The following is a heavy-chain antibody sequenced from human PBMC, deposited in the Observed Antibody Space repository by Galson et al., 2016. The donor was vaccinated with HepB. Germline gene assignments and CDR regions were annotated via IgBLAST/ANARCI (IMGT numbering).Heavy chain of an antibody. J-gene: IGHJ5*01. V-gene: IGHV3-23*01. CDR1: GFTFSNFA. D-gene: IGHD3/OR15-3a*01. CDR2: ISHNGEMT. CDR3: VKDPVASSGTGWFDS. Sequence: SLRLSCAASGFTFSNFAMSWVRQSPKTGLEWVSSISHNGEMTYDADFVEGRFTIARDNANNTVYLQMNSLRAGDTAVYYCVKDPVASSGTGWFDSWGQGTMVTVSS.